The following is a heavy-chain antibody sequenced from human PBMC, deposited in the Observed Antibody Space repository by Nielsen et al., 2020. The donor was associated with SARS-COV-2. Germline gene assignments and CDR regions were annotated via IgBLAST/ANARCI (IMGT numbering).Heavy chain of an antibody. V-gene: IGHV3-15*01. CDR1: GFTFSNPW. CDR3: TTGGITMVRGVMQY. J-gene: IGHJ1*01. Sequence: GGSLRLSCAASGFTFSNPWMNWVRQAPGTGLEWVGRIKSKVDGGTTDYAGPVKGRFTISRDDSKNTLYLQMNSLKTEDTAVYYCTTGGITMVRGVMQYWGQGTLVTVSS. D-gene: IGHD3-10*01. CDR2: IKSKVDGGTT.